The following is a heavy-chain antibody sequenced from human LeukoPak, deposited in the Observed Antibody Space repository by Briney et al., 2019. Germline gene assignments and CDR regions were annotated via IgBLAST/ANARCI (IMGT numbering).Heavy chain of an antibody. J-gene: IGHJ4*02. CDR2: IYPGDSDT. CDR3: ARQLGADYDFLTGPYYFDY. Sequence: GESLKISCKGSGYTFTNYWIGWVRQMPRKGLEWMGIIYPGDSDTRYSPSFQGQVTISADKSISTAYLQWSSLKASDTAMYYCARQLGADYDFLTGPYYFDYWGQGTLVTVSS. CDR1: GYTFTNYW. D-gene: IGHD3-9*01. V-gene: IGHV5-51*01.